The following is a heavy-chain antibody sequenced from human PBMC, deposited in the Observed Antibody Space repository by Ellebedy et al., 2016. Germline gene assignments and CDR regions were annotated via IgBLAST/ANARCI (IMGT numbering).Heavy chain of an antibody. D-gene: IGHD3-10*01. CDR3: AKDPPGGFGELLYSWYFDL. J-gene: IGHJ2*01. CDR2: ISGSGGST. CDR1: GFTFSSYA. V-gene: IGHV3-23*01. Sequence: GGSLRLXXAASGFTFSSYAMSWVHQAPGKGLEWVSAISGSGGSTYYADSVKGRFTISRDNSKNTLYLQMNSLRAEDTAVYYCAKDPPGGFGELLYSWYFDLWGRGTLVTVSS.